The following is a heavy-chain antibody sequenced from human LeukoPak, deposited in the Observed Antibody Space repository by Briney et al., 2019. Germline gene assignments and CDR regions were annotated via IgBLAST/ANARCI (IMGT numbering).Heavy chain of an antibody. D-gene: IGHD3-10*01. V-gene: IGHV1-2*02. CDR1: GYTFTGYY. CDR3: ARQRFGGEAFDI. J-gene: IGHJ3*02. CDR2: INPNSGGT. Sequence: ASVKVSCKASGYTFTGYYMHWVRQAPGQGLEWMGWINPNSGGTNYAQKFQGRVTMTRDTSISTAYMELSRLRSDDTAVYYCARQRFGGEAFDIWGQGTMVTVSS.